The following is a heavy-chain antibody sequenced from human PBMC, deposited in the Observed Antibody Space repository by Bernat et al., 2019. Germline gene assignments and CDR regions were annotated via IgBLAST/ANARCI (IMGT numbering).Heavy chain of an antibody. J-gene: IGHJ4*02. CDR1: GFTFSTYA. V-gene: IGHV3-64*01. CDR3: ARDKDGGYAFDY. Sequence: EVELVASGGGLVQPGGSLRLSCTASGFTFSTYAMHWVRQTPGKGLEYVSSLLGNGAHPQYANSVKGRFTISRDNSKNTLYLQMGSLRPEDTAMYYCARDKDGGYAFDYWGQGTLVTVSS. D-gene: IGHD5-12*01. CDR2: LLGNGAHP.